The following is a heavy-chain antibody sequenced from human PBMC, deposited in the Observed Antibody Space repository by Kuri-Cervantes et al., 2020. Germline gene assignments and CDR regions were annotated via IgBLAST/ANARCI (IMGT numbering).Heavy chain of an antibody. CDR3: AREGVGDYDFWSGYYGDWFDP. Sequence: ASVKVSCKASGYTFTSYGISWVRQAPGQGLEWMGWISAYNGNTNYAQKLQGRVTMTTDTSMSTAYMELSRLRSDDTAVYYCAREGVGDYDFWSGYYGDWFDPWGQGTLVTVSS. CDR2: ISAYNGNT. CDR1: GYTFTSYG. J-gene: IGHJ5*02. V-gene: IGHV1-18*01. D-gene: IGHD3-3*01.